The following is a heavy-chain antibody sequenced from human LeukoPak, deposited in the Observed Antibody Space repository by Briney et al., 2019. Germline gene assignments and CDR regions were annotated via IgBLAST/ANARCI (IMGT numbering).Heavy chain of an antibody. D-gene: IGHD5-18*01. CDR3: AKDRGYSHGFDY. CDR1: GFTFSSYG. CDR2: ISYDGRNK. V-gene: IGHV3-30*18. Sequence: GGSLRLFRAASGFTFSSYGMHWVRQAPGKGLEWVAGISYDGRNKEYVDSVKGRFTISRDNSKNTLYLQMNSLRAEDTAVYNCAKDRGYSHGFDYWGQGTMVSVSS. J-gene: IGHJ4*02.